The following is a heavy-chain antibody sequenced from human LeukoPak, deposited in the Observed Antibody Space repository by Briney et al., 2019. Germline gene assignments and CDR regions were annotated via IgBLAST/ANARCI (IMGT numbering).Heavy chain of an antibody. Sequence: GGSLRVSCVASGFTLSSYTLNWVRRAPAKGLEWVSVISRRGDTKYYADSVKGRFTISRDNSKNTVFLQMNSLSADDTATYYCAKGGDVAVVPAAGPYYAMDVWGQGTTVTVSS. CDR1: GFTLSSYT. D-gene: IGHD2-2*01. CDR2: ISRRGDTK. J-gene: IGHJ6*02. V-gene: IGHV3-23*01. CDR3: AKGGDVAVVPAAGPYYAMDV.